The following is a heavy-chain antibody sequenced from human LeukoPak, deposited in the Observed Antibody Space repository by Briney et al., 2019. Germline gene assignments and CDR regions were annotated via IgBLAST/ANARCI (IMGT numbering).Heavy chain of an antibody. Sequence: ASVKVSCKASGYTFTTYGITWVRQAPGQGLEWMGWISAYNGKTNSAQKVQGRVTMTRDSSTRTAYMELRSLRSEDTAVYYCASLDYWGQGTLVTVSS. V-gene: IGHV1-18*01. CDR3: ASLDY. CDR2: ISAYNGKT. J-gene: IGHJ4*02. CDR1: GYTFTTYG.